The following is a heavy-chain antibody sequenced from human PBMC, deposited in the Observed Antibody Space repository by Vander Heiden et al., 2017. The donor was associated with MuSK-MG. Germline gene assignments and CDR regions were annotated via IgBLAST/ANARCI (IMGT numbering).Heavy chain of an antibody. V-gene: IGHV6-1*02. CDR1: GDSVSDHNVA. D-gene: IGHD5-18*01. CDR3: ARDGGFSYAYSFDS. J-gene: IGHJ4*02. Sequence: QVQLQQSGPGLVKPSQTLSLTCDISGDSVSDHNVAWSWIRQSPSRGLEWLGRAFYRASKWYYDYAESLTGRITINPDTSKNQISLQLNSVSPEDTAVYYCARDGGFSYAYSFDSWGQGTLVSVSP. CDR2: AFYRASKWYY.